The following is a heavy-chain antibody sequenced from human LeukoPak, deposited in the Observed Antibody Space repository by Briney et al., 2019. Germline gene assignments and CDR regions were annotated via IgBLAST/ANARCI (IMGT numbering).Heavy chain of an antibody. CDR1: GYTFTSYA. Sequence: ASVKVSCKASGYTFTSYAMNWVRQAPGQGLEWMGGIIPIFGTANYAQKFQGRVTITADESTSTAYMELSSLRSEDTAVYYCAREMATITWGQGTLVTVSS. J-gene: IGHJ4*02. D-gene: IGHD5-24*01. V-gene: IGHV1-69*13. CDR3: AREMATIT. CDR2: IIPIFGTA.